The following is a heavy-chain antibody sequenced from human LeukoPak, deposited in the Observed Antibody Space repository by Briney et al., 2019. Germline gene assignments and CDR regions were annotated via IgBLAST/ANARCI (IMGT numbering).Heavy chain of an antibody. D-gene: IGHD3-16*02. J-gene: IGHJ3*02. CDR2: IYSGGST. CDR1: GFTFSSNY. V-gene: IGHV3-53*04. Sequence: PGGSLRLSCAASGFTFSSNYMSWVRQAPGKGLEWVSVIYSGGSTYYADSVKGRFTISRHNSKNTLYLQMNSLRAEDTAVYYCARVGITFGGVIADDAFDIWGQGTMVTVSS. CDR3: ARVGITFGGVIADDAFDI.